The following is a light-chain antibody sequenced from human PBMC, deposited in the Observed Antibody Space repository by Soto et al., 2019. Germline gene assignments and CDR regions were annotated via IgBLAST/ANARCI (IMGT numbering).Light chain of an antibody. CDR1: SRDVGGYNY. Sequence: QSPLTQPACVSGSPGQSITISCTGTSRDVGGYNYVSWYQQHPGKAPKLMIYDVSNRPSGFSNRFSGSKSGNTASLTISGLQAEDEADYYGRSYTSSSTYMFGSGTKVTVL. CDR2: DVS. CDR3: RSYTSSSTYM. V-gene: IGLV2-14*01. J-gene: IGLJ1*01.